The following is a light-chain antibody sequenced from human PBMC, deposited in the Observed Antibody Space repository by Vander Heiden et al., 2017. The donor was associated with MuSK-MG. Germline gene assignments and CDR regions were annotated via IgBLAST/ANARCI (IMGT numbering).Light chain of an antibody. CDR3: MQALQIPQT. J-gene: IGKJ1*01. Sequence: DIVMTQSPLSLPVTPGEPASISCRSSHSLLYSDGNHFLDWYVQKPGQSPQLLIYLASTRASGVPDRFRGTGSGTDFTLKISSVEAEDVGVYYCMQALQIPQTFGQGTKVEIK. CDR2: LAS. V-gene: IGKV2-28*01. CDR1: HSLLYSDGNHF.